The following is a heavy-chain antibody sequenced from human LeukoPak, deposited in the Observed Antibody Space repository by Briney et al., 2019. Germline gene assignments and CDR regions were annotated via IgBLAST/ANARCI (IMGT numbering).Heavy chain of an antibody. CDR2: ISESGSST. V-gene: IGHV3-23*01. J-gene: IGHJ4*02. D-gene: IGHD2-15*01. CDR3: VKDQDSGGGFFFDS. Sequence: PGGSLRLSCAASGFIISSYAMNWVRQTPGKGLEWVSGISESGSSTYYADTVKGRFTISRDNSKNTLYLQMNSLRAEDTAVYYCVKDQDSGGGFFFDSGARGPLVTVSS. CDR1: GFIISSYA.